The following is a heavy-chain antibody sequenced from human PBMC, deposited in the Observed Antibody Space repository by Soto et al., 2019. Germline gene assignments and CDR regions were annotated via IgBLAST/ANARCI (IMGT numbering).Heavy chain of an antibody. V-gene: IGHV3-21*01. Sequence: GGSLRLSCAASGFTFSNYAMSWVRQAPGEGLEWVSGLSSGSSYIHYADSVKGRFTISRDNADNSLYLQMNGLRVEDTAVFYCARDIGTYFYGSGSPIDYWGLGTLVTVSS. CDR3: ARDIGTYFYGSGSPIDY. CDR1: GFTFSNYA. CDR2: LSSGSSYI. D-gene: IGHD3-10*01. J-gene: IGHJ4*02.